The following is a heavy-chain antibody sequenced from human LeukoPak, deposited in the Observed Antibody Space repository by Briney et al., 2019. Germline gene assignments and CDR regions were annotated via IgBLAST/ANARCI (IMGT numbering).Heavy chain of an antibody. J-gene: IGHJ4*02. CDR2: IHYSGST. Sequence: SETLSLTCHVSGYSISSAYYWGWIRQPPGKELEWIGSIHYSGSTSYNPSLKSRVTISGDTSKNQISLKLSSVTAADTAVYYCARGFRGPNFDYWGQGTLVTVSS. CDR3: ARGFRGPNFDY. CDR1: GYSISSAYY. D-gene: IGHD3-10*01. V-gene: IGHV4-38-2*02.